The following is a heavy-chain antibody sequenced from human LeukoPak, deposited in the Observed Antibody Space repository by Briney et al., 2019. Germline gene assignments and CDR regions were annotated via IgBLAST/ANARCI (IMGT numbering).Heavy chain of an antibody. Sequence: TSETLSLTCAVYGGSFSGYYWSWIRQPPGKGLEWIGEINHSGSTNYNPSLKSRVTISVDTSKNQFSLKLSSVTAADTAVYYCARVKFVGATKFDYWGQGTLVTVSS. D-gene: IGHD1-26*01. J-gene: IGHJ4*02. CDR1: GGSFSGYY. V-gene: IGHV4-34*01. CDR2: INHSGST. CDR3: ARVKFVGATKFDY.